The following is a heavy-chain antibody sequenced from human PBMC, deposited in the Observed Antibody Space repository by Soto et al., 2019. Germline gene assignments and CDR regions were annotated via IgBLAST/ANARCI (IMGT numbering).Heavy chain of an antibody. D-gene: IGHD2-2*01. CDR2: IWYDGSNK. CDR1: GFTFSSYG. J-gene: IGHJ6*02. Sequence: QVRLVESGGGVVQPGRSLRLSCAASGFTFSSYGMHWVRQAPGKGLEWVAIIWYDGSNKYYADSVKGRFSISRDNSKNTLYLQMNSLRAEDTAVYYCARVPAANSNYYYYGMDVWGQGTTVTVSS. CDR3: ARVPAANSNYYYYGMDV. V-gene: IGHV3-33*01.